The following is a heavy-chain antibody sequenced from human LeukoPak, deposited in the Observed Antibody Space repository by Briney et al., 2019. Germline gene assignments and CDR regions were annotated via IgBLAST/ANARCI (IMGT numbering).Heavy chain of an antibody. D-gene: IGHD3-10*01. CDR3: ARGRGTTMVRGVITNYFDL. J-gene: IGHJ2*01. CDR2: IDPYSGGT. V-gene: IGHV1-2*02. Sequence: ASVKVSCMASGYTFTAHYIHWVRLAPGQGLEWMGWIDPYSGGTNYGQKFLGSVTMTGDTSINTAFMEVRRLRSDDTAIYYCARGRGTTMVRGVITNYFDLWGRGSLVTVSS. CDR1: GYTFTAHY.